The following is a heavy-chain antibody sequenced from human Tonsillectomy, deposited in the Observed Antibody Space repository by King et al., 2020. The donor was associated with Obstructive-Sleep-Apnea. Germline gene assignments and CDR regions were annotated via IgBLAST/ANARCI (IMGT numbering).Heavy chain of an antibody. CDR2: RYYRSKWYN. V-gene: IGHV6-1*01. CDR1: GDSVSSNSAA. CDR3: ARDQIVVVPAAIHYYGMDV. D-gene: IGHD2-2*01. J-gene: IGHJ6*02. Sequence: VQLQQSGPGLVKPSQTLSLTCAISGDSVSSNSAAWNWIRQSPSRGLEWLGRRYYRSKWYNDYAVSVKSRITINPDTSKNQFSLQLNSVTPEDTAVYYCARDQIVVVPAAIHYYGMDVWGQGTTVTVSS.